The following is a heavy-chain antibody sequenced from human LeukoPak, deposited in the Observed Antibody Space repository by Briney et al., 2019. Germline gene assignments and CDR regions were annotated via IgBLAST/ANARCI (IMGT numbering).Heavy chain of an antibody. CDR3: ARTFQAPSYGDSDSRTKYPYSMDV. Sequence: PSETLSLTCAVSGASIDAAGYSWNWIRQAPGKDLEWIGNIYHGGRTSYKSSLKSRVTISVDTSKNHFSPKLTSVTAADTAVYYCARTFQAPSYGDSDSRTKYPYSMDVWGQGTMVAVSS. CDR1: GASIDAAGYS. CDR2: IYHGGRT. J-gene: IGHJ6*02. D-gene: IGHD4-17*01. V-gene: IGHV4-30-2*01.